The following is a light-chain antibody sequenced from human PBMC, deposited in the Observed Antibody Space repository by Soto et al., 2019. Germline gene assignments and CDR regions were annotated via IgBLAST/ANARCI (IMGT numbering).Light chain of an antibody. J-gene: IGLJ1*01. CDR2: EVS. Sequence: QSALTQPASVSGTPGQSSTICCTGTSSDVGGYNYVSWYQQHPGKAPKLMIYEVSNRPSGVSNRFSGSKSGNTASLTISGLQAEDEADYYCSSYTSSSTRVFGTGTKVTVL. CDR3: SSYTSSSTRV. V-gene: IGLV2-14*01. CDR1: SSDVGGYNY.